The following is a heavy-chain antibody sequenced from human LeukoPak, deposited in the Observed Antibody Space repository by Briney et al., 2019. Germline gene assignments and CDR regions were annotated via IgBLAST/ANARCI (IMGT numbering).Heavy chain of an antibody. CDR3: ARVLVGATTLRFDY. D-gene: IGHD1-26*01. Sequence: SETLSLTCAVSGGSISSGGYSWSWIRQPPGKGLEWIGYIYHSGSTYYNPSLKSRVTISVDTSKNQFSLKLSSVTAADTAVYYCARVLVGATTLRFDYWGQGTLVTVSS. J-gene: IGHJ4*02. CDR1: GGSISSGGYS. CDR2: IYHSGST. V-gene: IGHV4-30-2*01.